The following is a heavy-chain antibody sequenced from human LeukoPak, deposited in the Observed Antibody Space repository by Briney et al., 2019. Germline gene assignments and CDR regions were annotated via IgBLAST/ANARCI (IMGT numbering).Heavy chain of an antibody. Sequence: SETLSLTCTVSGGSISSGSYYWSWIRQPAGKGLEWIGRIYTSGSTNYNPSLKSRVTISVDTSKNQFSLKLSSVTAADTAVYYCARVSGDFWSGYYRATNYYYMDVWGKGTTVTVSS. D-gene: IGHD3-3*01. CDR1: GGSISSGSYY. CDR2: IYTSGST. CDR3: ARVSGDFWSGYYRATNYYYMDV. J-gene: IGHJ6*03. V-gene: IGHV4-61*02.